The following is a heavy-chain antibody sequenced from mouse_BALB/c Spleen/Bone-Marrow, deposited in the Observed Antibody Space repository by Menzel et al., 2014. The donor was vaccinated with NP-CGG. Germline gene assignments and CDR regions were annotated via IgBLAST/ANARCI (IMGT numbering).Heavy chain of an antibody. CDR1: GSTFTSYW. CDR3: TNYGYD. J-gene: IGHJ2*01. V-gene: IGHV1S16*01. CDR2: IHLSSNGDT. D-gene: IGHD1-2*01. Sequence: QVHVKQSGAELVRPGASVKLSCKASGSTFTSYWMHWVKLRPGQGFEGIGEIHLSSNGDTNYNEKFKRKATLTVDKSSSTVYMQLSSLTSEDSAVYYCTNYGYDWGQGTTLTGSS.